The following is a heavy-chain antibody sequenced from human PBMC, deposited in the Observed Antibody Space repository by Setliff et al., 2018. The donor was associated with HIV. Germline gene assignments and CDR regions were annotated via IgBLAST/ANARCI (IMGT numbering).Heavy chain of an antibody. CDR3: AKDGPAVDTAKDY. Sequence: GGSLRLSCAASGFTVSSNYMSWVRQAPGKGLEWVSVIYRGGSTYYADSVKGRFTISGDNSKNTLYLQMNSLRAEDTAVYYCAKDGPAVDTAKDYWGQGTLVTVSS. D-gene: IGHD5-18*01. J-gene: IGHJ4*02. CDR2: IYRGGST. V-gene: IGHV3-53*01. CDR1: GFTVSSNY.